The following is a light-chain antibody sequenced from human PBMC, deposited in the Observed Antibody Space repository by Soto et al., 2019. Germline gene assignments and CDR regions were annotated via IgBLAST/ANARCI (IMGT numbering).Light chain of an antibody. CDR2: WAS. CDR1: HKKIDRAKNKNY. V-gene: IGKV4-1*01. CDR3: QPYHTPPGT. Sequence: MTHSKKSLAGCLGERCRSRWTPCHKKIDRAKNKNYLAWYQQKPGQPPKLLIYWASNRESGVPDRFIGSGPGTDFTLSLRTLQAEDAAVSYCQPYHTPPGTFGQGTKVDIK. J-gene: IGKJ1*01.